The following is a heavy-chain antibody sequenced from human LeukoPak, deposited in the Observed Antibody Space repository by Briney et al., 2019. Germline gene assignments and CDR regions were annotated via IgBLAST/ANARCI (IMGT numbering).Heavy chain of an antibody. J-gene: IGHJ4*02. V-gene: IGHV1-2*02. D-gene: IGHD1-26*01. CDR3: ARDPQSSGSADFDY. Sequence: ASVKVSCKTSGYTFTDYYMHWVRQAPGQGLEWMGWINPNNGATNYAQKFQGRVTMTRDTSISTVYMELSRLRSDDTTVYYCARDPQSSGSADFDYWGQGTLVTASS. CDR2: INPNNGAT. CDR1: GYTFTDYY.